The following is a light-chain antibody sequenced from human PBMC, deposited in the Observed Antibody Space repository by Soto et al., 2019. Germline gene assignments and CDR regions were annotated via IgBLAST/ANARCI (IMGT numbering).Light chain of an antibody. V-gene: IGLV1-51*01. Sequence: QPVLTQPPSVSAAPGQKVTISCSGSSSNIGNNYVFWYQQLPGTAPKLLIYDNNKRPSGIPDRISGSKSGTSATLGLTGLQTGDEADYYCGTWDSSLSAGVFGTGTKLTVL. CDR3: GTWDSSLSAGV. J-gene: IGLJ1*01. CDR2: DNN. CDR1: SSNIGNNY.